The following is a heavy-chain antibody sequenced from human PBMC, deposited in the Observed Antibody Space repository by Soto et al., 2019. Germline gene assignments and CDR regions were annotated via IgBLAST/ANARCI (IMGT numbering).Heavy chain of an antibody. CDR3: ATESGSTYGYFDY. V-gene: IGHV4-30-4*01. J-gene: IGHJ4*02. CDR2: ISNSGST. CDR1: GGSVTSDEDY. D-gene: IGHD4-17*01. Sequence: KPSETLSLTCTVSGGSVTSDEDYWSWIRQSPGKGLEWIGYISNSGSTGYNPSLKTRLSVSVDRSKNQFTLRLTSVTAADTAVYFCATESGSTYGYFDYWGQGTQVTVSS.